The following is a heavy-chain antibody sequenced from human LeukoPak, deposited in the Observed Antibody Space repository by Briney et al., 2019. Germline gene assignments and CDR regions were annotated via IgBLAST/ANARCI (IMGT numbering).Heavy chain of an antibody. CDR1: GYTFTGYY. D-gene: IGHD2-8*01. Sequence: ASVKVSCKAAGYTFTGYYMFWLRQAPGQGLEWMGRINPNSGGTNYAQKFQGRVTMTRDTSISTAYMELSRLRSDDTAVYYCARAMAAPDAFDIWGQGTMVTVSS. V-gene: IGHV1-2*06. CDR3: ARAMAAPDAFDI. J-gene: IGHJ3*02. CDR2: INPNSGGT.